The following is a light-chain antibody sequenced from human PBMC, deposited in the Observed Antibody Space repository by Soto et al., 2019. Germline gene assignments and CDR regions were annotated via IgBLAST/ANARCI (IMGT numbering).Light chain of an antibody. CDR1: QSISPY. CDR3: LRGYSTPWT. Sequence: DIQMPQSPSSLSASVRNRVTITSRASQSISPYLHRYQQKPGQQPKLLIYAALNLQSGVPSRFSASGSGTDFTLTLNSLQPKEFATYYFLRGYSTPWTFGQGNKREIK. V-gene: IGKV1-39*01. CDR2: AAL. J-gene: IGKJ1*01.